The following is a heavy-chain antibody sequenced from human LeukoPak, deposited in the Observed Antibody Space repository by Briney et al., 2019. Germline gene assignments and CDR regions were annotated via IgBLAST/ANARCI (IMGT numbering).Heavy chain of an antibody. CDR1: GYTLTEIS. Sequence: ASVKVSCKVSGYTLTEISMHWVRQAPGKGLEWMGGFEPEDGETIYAQKFQGRVTMTDGTSTDTAYMELSSLRSEDTAVYYCARHRGDDWGQGTLVTVSS. J-gene: IGHJ4*02. V-gene: IGHV1-24*01. D-gene: IGHD5-24*01. CDR3: ARHRGDD. CDR2: FEPEDGET.